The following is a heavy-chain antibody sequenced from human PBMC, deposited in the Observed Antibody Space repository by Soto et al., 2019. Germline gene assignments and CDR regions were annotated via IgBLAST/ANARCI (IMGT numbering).Heavy chain of an antibody. CDR3: AKDLYVQPPSGRFDP. D-gene: IGHD1-26*01. Sequence: SLRLSCAASGFPFSDHAMHWVRQTPGKGLEWVSAITGRGDSTYYADSVKGRFTISRDNSKSTLYLQMMSLRAEDTAVYYCAKDLYVQPPSGRFDPWGQGTVVTVSS. CDR1: GFPFSDHA. CDR2: ITGRGDST. J-gene: IGHJ5*02. V-gene: IGHV3-23*01.